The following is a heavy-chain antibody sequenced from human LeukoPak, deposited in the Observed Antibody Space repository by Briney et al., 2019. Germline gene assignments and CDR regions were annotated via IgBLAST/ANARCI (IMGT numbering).Heavy chain of an antibody. CDR2: ISYAGSKR. CDR3: PRAYCISASCYMAYSYGLDV. V-gene: IGHV3-30*04. D-gene: IGHD2-2*02. CDR1: GFTLNVYA. Sequence: LSLSCVASGFTLNVYAIRWVRQAPGKGLDWVAVISYAGSKREYAASVRGRLTISRDNPKNTLYLQTNSLRVAATSVYFCPRAYCISASCYMAYSYGLDVWGQRTTVTVSS. J-gene: IGHJ6*02.